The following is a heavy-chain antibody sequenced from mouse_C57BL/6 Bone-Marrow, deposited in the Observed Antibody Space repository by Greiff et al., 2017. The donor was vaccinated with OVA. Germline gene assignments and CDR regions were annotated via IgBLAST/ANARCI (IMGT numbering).Heavy chain of an antibody. CDR2: IDPSDSYT. CDR1: GYTFTSYW. J-gene: IGHJ4*01. V-gene: IGHV1-50*01. CDR3: ARSIYYYGSSYLHYYAMDY. Sequence: VQLQQSGAELVKPGASVKLSCKASGYTFTSYWMQWVKQRPGQGLEWIGEIDPSDSYTNYNQKFKGKATLTVDTSSSTAYMQLSSLTSEDSAVYYCARSIYYYGSSYLHYYAMDYWGQGTSVTVSS. D-gene: IGHD1-1*01.